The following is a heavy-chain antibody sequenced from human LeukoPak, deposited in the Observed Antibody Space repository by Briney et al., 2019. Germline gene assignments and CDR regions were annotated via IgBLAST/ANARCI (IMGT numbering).Heavy chain of an antibody. Sequence: GGSLRLSCAASGFTFFSYTMNWVRQAPGKGREWVSSISSSSSYIYYADSVKGRFTISRDNAKNSLYLQMNSLRAEDTAVYYCAELGITMIGGVWGKGTTVTISS. J-gene: IGHJ6*04. CDR1: GFTFFSYT. CDR2: ISSSSSYI. CDR3: AELGITMIGGV. D-gene: IGHD3-10*02. V-gene: IGHV3-21*01.